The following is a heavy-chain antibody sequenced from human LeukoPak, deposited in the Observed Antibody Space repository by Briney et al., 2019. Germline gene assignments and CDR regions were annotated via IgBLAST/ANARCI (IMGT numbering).Heavy chain of an antibody. V-gene: IGHV4-34*01. CDR3: ARGRSGSYFYPPRYYYYMDV. Sequence: SETLSLTCAVYGGSFSGYYWSWIRQPPGKGLEWIGEINHSGSTNYNPSLKSRVTRSVDTSKNQFSLKLSSVTAADTAVYYCARGRSGSYFYPPRYYYYMDVWGKGTTVTVSS. CDR1: GGSFSGYY. J-gene: IGHJ6*03. CDR2: INHSGST. D-gene: IGHD1-26*01.